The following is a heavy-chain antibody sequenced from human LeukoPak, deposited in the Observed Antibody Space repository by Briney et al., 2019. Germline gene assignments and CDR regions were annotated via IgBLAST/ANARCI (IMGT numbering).Heavy chain of an antibody. J-gene: IGHJ5*02. Sequence: ASVNVSCKTSGYPFTTYEINWVRQAAGQGLEWMGWVHPNTGNTAYAQRFQGRVTMTRDTSISTAYMELSSLTSNDTAVYFCARGPRNDPWGQGTLVTVSS. CDR3: ARGPRNDP. D-gene: IGHD1-14*01. CDR2: VHPNTGNT. V-gene: IGHV1-8*01. CDR1: GYPFTTYE.